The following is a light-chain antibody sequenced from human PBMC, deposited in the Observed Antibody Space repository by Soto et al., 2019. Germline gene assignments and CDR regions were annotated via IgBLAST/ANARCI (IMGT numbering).Light chain of an antibody. J-gene: IGKJ5*01. CDR2: DAS. CDR3: QHYNSYSSIP. V-gene: IGKV1-5*01. Sequence: DIQMTQSPSTLSASVGDRVTITCRARQSISSWLAWYQQKPGKAPTLLIYDASSLESGVPSRFSGSGSGTEFTLTISSLQPDDFATYYCQHYNSYSSIPFGQGKRLEIK. CDR1: QSISSW.